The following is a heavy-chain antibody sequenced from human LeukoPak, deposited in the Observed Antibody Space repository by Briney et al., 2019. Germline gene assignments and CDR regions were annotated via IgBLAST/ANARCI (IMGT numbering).Heavy chain of an antibody. Sequence: GASVKVSCKASGYTFTSYGISWVRQAPGQGLEWMGWISAYNGNTNYAQKLQGRVTMTTDTSTSTAYMELSRLRSDDTAVYYCARDPGITMIVVGPSGIFDYWGQGTLVTVSS. D-gene: IGHD3-22*01. CDR1: GYTFTSYG. CDR3: ARDPGITMIVVGPSGIFDY. J-gene: IGHJ4*02. CDR2: ISAYNGNT. V-gene: IGHV1-18*01.